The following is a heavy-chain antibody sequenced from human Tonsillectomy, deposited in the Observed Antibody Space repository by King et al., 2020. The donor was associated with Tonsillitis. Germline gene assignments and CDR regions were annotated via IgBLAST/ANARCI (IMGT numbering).Heavy chain of an antibody. D-gene: IGHD3-22*01. CDR2: IYPGDSDT. CDR3: ASGEVGYYYDSSGEYYFDY. CDR1: GYSFTSYW. V-gene: IGHV5-51*01. Sequence: VQLVQSGAEVKKPGESLKISCKGSGYSFTSYWIGWVRQMPGKGLEWMGMIYPGDSDTRYSPSFQGQVTISADQSISTAYLQWSSLKASDTAMYYCASGEVGYYYDSSGEYYFDYWGQGTLVTVSS. J-gene: IGHJ4*02.